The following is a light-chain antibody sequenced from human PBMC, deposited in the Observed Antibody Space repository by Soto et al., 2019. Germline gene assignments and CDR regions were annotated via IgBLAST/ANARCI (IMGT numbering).Light chain of an antibody. CDR2: LEGSGSY. V-gene: IGLV4-60*02. Sequence: QPVLTQSSSASASLGSSGKLTCTLSSGHSSYIIAWHQQQPGKAPRYLMKLEGSGSYNKGSGVPDRFSGSSSGADRYLTISNLRFEDEADYYCETWDSNTRVFGGGTKLTVL. CDR1: SGHSSYI. CDR3: ETWDSNTRV. J-gene: IGLJ3*02.